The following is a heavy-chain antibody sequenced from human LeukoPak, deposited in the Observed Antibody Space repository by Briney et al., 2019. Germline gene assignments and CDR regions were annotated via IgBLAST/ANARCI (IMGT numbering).Heavy chain of an antibody. D-gene: IGHD3-3*01. Sequence: PSETLSLTCTVSGGSISSSSYYWGWIRQPPGKGLEWIGSIYYSGSTYYNPSLKSRVTISVDTSKNQFSLKLSSVTAADTAVYYCARGPDLRVNNYYYYMDVWGKGTTVTVSS. CDR1: GGSISSSSYY. CDR3: ARGPDLRVNNYYYYMDV. CDR2: IYYSGST. J-gene: IGHJ6*03. V-gene: IGHV4-39*07.